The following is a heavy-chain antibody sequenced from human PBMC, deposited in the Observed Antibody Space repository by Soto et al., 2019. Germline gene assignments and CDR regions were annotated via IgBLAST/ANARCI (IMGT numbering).Heavy chain of an antibody. CDR2: INHSGST. CDR3: ARPTRQWLGLRYYYGMDV. V-gene: IGHV4-34*01. D-gene: IGHD6-19*01. Sequence: QVQLQQWGAGLLKPSETLSLTCAVYGGSVSGYYWSWVRQPPGKGLEWCGEINHSGSTNYNPSLKCRVTTPEDPSTNQFSLTMSSVTAPDTAVYYCARPTRQWLGLRYYYGMDVWGQGTTVTVSS. J-gene: IGHJ6*02. CDR1: GGSVSGYY.